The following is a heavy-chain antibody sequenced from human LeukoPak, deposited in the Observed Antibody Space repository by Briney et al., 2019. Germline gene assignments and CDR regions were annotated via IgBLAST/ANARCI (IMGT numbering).Heavy chain of an antibody. V-gene: IGHV4-59*01. CDR3: ARGQYDTWSRRGNFDS. J-gene: IGHJ4*02. Sequence: PSETLSLTGTVSGGSIGSYYWSWIRQPPGKGLEWIGYIYYSGSTNYNPSLKSRVTISVDTSKNQFSLKLSSVTAADTAVYYCARGQYDTWSRRGNFDSWGQGTLVIVSS. CDR1: GGSIGSYY. D-gene: IGHD3-3*01. CDR2: IYYSGST.